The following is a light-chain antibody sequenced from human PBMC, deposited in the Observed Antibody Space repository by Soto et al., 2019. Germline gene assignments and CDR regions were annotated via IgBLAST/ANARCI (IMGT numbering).Light chain of an antibody. CDR2: DGS. V-gene: IGKV3-15*01. Sequence: EIVMTQSPATLSVSPGERATLSCRASQSVSNNLAWYQQKPGQAPRLLIYDGSTRATGVPARFSGSRSGTEFTLTISSLQSEDFAVYYCQQYNNWPSYTFGQGTKLEIK. J-gene: IGKJ2*01. CDR1: QSVSNN. CDR3: QQYNNWPSYT.